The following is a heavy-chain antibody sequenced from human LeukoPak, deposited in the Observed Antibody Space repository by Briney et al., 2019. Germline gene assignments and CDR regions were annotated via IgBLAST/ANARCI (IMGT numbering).Heavy chain of an antibody. J-gene: IGHJ3*02. Sequence: SETLSLTCTVSGGSISNYHWSWTRQPPGKGLGWIGYIYYRGSTKYNPSLESRATISVDMSKNQFSLKLNSVTAADTAVYYCVRVQADGHSDIWGQGTMVTVSS. CDR1: GGSISNYH. CDR3: VRVQADGHSDI. D-gene: IGHD5-24*01. CDR2: IYYRGST. V-gene: IGHV4-59*01.